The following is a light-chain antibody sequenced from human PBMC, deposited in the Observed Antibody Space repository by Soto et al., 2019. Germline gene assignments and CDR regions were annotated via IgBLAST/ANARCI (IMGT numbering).Light chain of an antibody. CDR3: RQYDSSQLT. CDR2: GAS. Sequence: EIVLTQSPGTLSLSPGERATLSCRASQSISSNYLAWYQQKPGQAPRLLIYGASSRATGIPDRFSGTGSGTDFALTITRLEPEDLAVYYYRQYDSSQLTFGGGTKVDIK. V-gene: IGKV3-20*01. CDR1: QSISSNY. J-gene: IGKJ4*01.